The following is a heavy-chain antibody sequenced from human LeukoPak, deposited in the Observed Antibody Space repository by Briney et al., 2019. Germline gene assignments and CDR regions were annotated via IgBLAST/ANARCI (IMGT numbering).Heavy chain of an antibody. V-gene: IGHV3-66*01. CDR3: ARDLYYYDSSGYLAY. J-gene: IGHJ4*02. D-gene: IGHD3-22*01. CDR2: IYSGGSI. CDR1: GFTVSSNY. Sequence: PGESLRLSCAASGFTVSSNYMTWVRQAPGKGLECVSLIYSGGSIYYADSVKGRFTISRDNSKNTLYLQMNSLRAEDTAVYYCARDLYYYDSSGYLAYWGQGTLVTVSS.